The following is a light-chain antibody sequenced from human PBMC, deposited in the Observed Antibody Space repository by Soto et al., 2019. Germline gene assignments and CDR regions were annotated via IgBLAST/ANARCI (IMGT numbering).Light chain of an antibody. CDR3: CSYAGSSTYV. Sequence: QSVLTQPASVSGSPGQSITISCTGTSSDVGSYNLVSWYQQQPGKDPKLMIYKSSKRPSGVSNRFSGSKSGNTASLTISGLQAEDEADYYCCSYAGSSTYVFGTGTKVTVL. J-gene: IGLJ1*01. CDR2: KSS. CDR1: SSDVGSYNL. V-gene: IGLV2-23*01.